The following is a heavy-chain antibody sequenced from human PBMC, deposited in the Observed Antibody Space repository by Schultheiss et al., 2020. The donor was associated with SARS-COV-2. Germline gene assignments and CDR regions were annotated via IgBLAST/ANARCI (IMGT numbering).Heavy chain of an antibody. V-gene: IGHV3-23*01. CDR2: ISSTGGST. CDR1: GFTFSSYS. J-gene: IGHJ3*02. CDR3: ANGGVWAAFDI. D-gene: IGHD3-16*01. Sequence: GGSLRLSCAASGFTFSSYSMNWVRQAPGKGLEWVSYISSTGGSTYCADSVKGRFTISRDNSKNTLYLQMNSLRAEDTAVYYCANGGVWAAFDIWGQGTMVTVSS.